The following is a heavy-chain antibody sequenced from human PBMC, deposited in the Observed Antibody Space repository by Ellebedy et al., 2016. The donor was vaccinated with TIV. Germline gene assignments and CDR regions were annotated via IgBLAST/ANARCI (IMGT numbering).Heavy chain of an antibody. V-gene: IGHV3-7*01. CDR3: ASGLWDGFDP. Sequence: GESLKISCAASGFTFSSYWMSWVRQAPGKGLEWVANIKQDGSEKYYVDSVKGRFTISRDNAKNSLYLQMNSLRAEDTAVYYCASGLWDGFDPWGQGTLVTVSS. J-gene: IGHJ5*02. D-gene: IGHD5-18*01. CDR2: IKQDGSEK. CDR1: GFTFSSYW.